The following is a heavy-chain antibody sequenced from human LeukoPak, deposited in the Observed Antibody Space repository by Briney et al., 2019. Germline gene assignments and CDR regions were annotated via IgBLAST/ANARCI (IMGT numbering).Heavy chain of an antibody. D-gene: IGHD3-10*01. CDR2: ISTSSSTK. Sequence: GGSLRLSCAASGFTFNTYNMNWVRQAPGRGLEWVSYISTSSSTKYYADSVKGRFTISRDNARNSLWLQMNSLRAEDTAVYYCVREGYYGSGTYYYADYWGQGTLVTVSS. CDR1: GFTFNTYN. V-gene: IGHV3-48*01. CDR3: VREGYYGSGTYYYADY. J-gene: IGHJ4*02.